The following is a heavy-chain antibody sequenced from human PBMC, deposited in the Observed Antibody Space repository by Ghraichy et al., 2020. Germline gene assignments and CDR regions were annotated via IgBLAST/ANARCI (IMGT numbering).Heavy chain of an antibody. V-gene: IGHV4-59*01. CDR1: GGSINNYY. J-gene: IGHJ4*02. CDR2: IYYSGGT. D-gene: IGHD3-22*01. Sequence: GSLNISCTVSGGSINNYYWSWIRQPPGKGLEWVGYIYYSGGTNYNPSFKSRVTISVDMSKNQFSLRLSSVTAADTAVYYCARDIYYYETSGYPQWGPGTLVTVSS. CDR3: ARDIYYYETSGYPQ.